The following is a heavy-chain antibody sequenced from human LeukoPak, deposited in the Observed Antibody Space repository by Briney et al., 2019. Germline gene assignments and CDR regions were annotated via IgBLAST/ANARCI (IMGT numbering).Heavy chain of an antibody. CDR2: IRSVAAGGTT. J-gene: IGHJ4*02. D-gene: IGHD2-15*01. CDR1: GFTFSDAW. Sequence: GGSLRLSCAASGFTFSDAWMSWVRQAPGKGLEWVRRIRSVAAGGTTEYAAPVEGRFIISRDDSKHTLSLQMSSLEIEDTAVYFCVTDTVVPLAQIDHWGEGTMVSVSS. CDR3: VTDTVVPLAQIDH. V-gene: IGHV3-15*01.